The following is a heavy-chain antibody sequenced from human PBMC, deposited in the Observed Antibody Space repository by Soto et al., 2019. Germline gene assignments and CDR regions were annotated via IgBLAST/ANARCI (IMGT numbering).Heavy chain of an antibody. Sequence: QVQLQESGPGLVKPSETLSLTCTVSGGSVSSGSYYWSWIRQPPGKGLEWIGYIYYSGSTNYNPSLKSRVTISVDTSQNQFSLKLSSVTAADTAVYYCARDGALGYYYYGMDVWGQGTTVTVSS. J-gene: IGHJ6*02. D-gene: IGHD3-16*01. CDR3: ARDGALGYYYYGMDV. V-gene: IGHV4-61*01. CDR2: IYYSGST. CDR1: GGSVSSGSYY.